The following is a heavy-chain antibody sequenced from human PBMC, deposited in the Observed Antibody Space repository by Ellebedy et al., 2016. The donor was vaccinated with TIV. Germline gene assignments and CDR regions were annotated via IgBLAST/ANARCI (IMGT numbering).Heavy chain of an antibody. D-gene: IGHD2-21*02. J-gene: IGHJ4*02. CDR2: ISAYNGNT. CDR3: ARLVVVTAIPAHFDY. Sequence: AASVKVSCKASGYTFTSYGISWVRQAPGQGLEWMGWISAYNGNTNYAQKLQGRVTMTTDTSTSTAYMELRSLRSDDTAVYYCARLVVVTAIPAHFDYWGQGTLVTVSS. V-gene: IGHV1-18*01. CDR1: GYTFTSYG.